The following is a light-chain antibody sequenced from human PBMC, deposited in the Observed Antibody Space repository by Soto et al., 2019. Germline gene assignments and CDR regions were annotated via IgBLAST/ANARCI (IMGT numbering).Light chain of an antibody. CDR1: QPVNSN. Sequence: IVMTQSPATLSVSPGDRVTLSCMSSQPVNSNLAWYQHKPGQAPRLLIYGASTRATGISARFSGGGSGTEFTLTISSLQSEDFALYFCQQYEKWPPSITFGQGHDWRL. V-gene: IGKV3-15*01. CDR3: QQYEKWPPSIT. J-gene: IGKJ5*01. CDR2: GAS.